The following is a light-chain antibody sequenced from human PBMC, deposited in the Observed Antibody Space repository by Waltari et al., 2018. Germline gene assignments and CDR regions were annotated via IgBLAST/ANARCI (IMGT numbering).Light chain of an antibody. Sequence: EIVMTQSPATLSVSPGERATLSCRASQSVSSKLAWYQPRPGPAPRLLIYGASTRATGIPARFTGSGSGTEFTLTISSLQSEDFAVYFCQHYNNLPLTFGGGTKVEI. J-gene: IGKJ4*01. CDR3: QHYNNLPLT. CDR1: QSVSSK. CDR2: GAS. V-gene: IGKV3-15*01.